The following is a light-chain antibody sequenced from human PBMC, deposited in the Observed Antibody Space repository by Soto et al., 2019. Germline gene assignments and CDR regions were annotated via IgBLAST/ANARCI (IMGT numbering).Light chain of an antibody. J-gene: IGLJ2*01. CDR1: STDVGGYNY. CDR2: EVT. CDR3: SSYSGSNSVV. Sequence: QSALTQPPSASGSPGQSVTLSCTGTSTDVGGYNYVSWYQQHPGKAPKLIIYEVTTRPSGVPDRFSGSKSGNTASLTVSGLQAEDEADYYCSSYSGSNSVVFGGGTKLNVL. V-gene: IGLV2-8*01.